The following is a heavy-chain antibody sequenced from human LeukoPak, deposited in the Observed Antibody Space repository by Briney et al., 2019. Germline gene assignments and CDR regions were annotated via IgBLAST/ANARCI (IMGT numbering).Heavy chain of an antibody. CDR3: ARVVVGATIPHY. V-gene: IGHV1-8*01. CDR1: GYTFTSYD. D-gene: IGHD1-26*01. J-gene: IGHJ4*02. CDR2: MNPNSGNT. Sequence: SVKVSCKASGYTFTSYDINWVRQATGQGLEWMGWMNPNSGNTGYAQKFQGRVTMTRNASISTAYMELSSLRSEDTAVYYCARVVVGATIPHYWGQGTLVTVSS.